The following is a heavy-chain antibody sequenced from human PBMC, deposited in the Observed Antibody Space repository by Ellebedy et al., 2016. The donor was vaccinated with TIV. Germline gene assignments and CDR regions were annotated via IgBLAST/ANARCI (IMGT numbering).Heavy chain of an antibody. CDR1: GFTFSDYG. V-gene: IGHV3-7*03. CDR2: IKQDGSEK. Sequence: GGSLRLSCAASGFTFSDYGMNWVRQAPGKGLEWVANIKQDGSEKNYVDSVKGRFTISRDSAKNSLYLQMNSLRAEDTAVYYCASEYSSSSHWGYWGQGTLVTVSS. CDR3: ASEYSSSSHWGY. J-gene: IGHJ4*02. D-gene: IGHD6-6*01.